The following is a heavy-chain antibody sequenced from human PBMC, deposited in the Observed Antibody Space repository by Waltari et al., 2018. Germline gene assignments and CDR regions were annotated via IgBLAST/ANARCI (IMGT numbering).Heavy chain of an antibody. CDR3: ASNTWYVPDY. D-gene: IGHD6-13*01. CDR1: GDPFNSYA. CDR2: IIPTLGLT. V-gene: IGHV1-69*04. J-gene: IGHJ4*02. Sequence: QVHLVQSGTEVKRPGSSVRVSCKAFGDPFNSYAIAWVRQAPGQGLEWMGRIIPTLGLTDYAQKFQGRLTFTADTSTNSAYMDLSSLESDDTAVYYCASNTWYVPDYWGQGTLVTVSS.